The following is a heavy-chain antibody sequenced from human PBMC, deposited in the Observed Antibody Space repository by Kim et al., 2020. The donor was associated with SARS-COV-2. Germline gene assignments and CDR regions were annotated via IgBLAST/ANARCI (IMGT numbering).Heavy chain of an antibody. V-gene: IGHV3-43D*03. J-gene: IGHJ4*02. CDR2: ISWSGYDT. D-gene: IGHD5-12*01. Sequence: GGSLRLSCAASGFTFDDEVMHWVRQSPGKGLEWVSQISWSGYDTWYADSVKGRFTISRDNTKNSLYLQMNNLRPEDTALYYCARGEVSTIGFFDHWGQGTQVTVSS. CDR1: GFTFDDEV. CDR3: ARGEVSTIGFFDH.